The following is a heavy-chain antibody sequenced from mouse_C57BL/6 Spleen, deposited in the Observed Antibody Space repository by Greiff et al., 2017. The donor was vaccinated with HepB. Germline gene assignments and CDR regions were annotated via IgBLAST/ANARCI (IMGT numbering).Heavy chain of an antibody. CDR2: ISSGSSTI. D-gene: IGHD4-1*01. J-gene: IGHJ1*01. V-gene: IGHV5-17*01. CDR1: GFTFSDYG. Sequence: EVKLVESGGGLVKPGGSLKLSCAASGFTFSDYGMHWVRQAPEKGLEWVAYISSGSSTIHYADTVKGRFTISRDNATDTMFLQMTSLLSEDTAMYYWAKKGTGTPWYFDVWGPGTTVTVSS. CDR3: AKKGTGTPWYFDV.